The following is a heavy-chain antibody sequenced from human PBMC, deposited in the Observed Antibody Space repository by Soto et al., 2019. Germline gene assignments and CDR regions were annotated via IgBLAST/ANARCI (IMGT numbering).Heavy chain of an antibody. CDR2: ISFSGDIA. CDR3: AKDEVRTPSLYAMDV. D-gene: IGHD3-10*01. CDR1: GFSFSDSY. Sequence: GGSLRLSCAASGFSFSDSYMSWIRQVPGKGLEWLSYISFSGDIAYYADSVEGRFTVSRDNSKNTLYLQMNSLRVEDTAVYYCAKDEVRTPSLYAMDVWGQGTTVTVSS. J-gene: IGHJ6*02. V-gene: IGHV3-11*04.